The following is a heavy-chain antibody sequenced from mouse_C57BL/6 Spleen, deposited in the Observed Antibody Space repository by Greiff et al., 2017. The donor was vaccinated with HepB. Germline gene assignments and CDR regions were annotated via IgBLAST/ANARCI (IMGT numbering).Heavy chain of an antibody. D-gene: IGHD2-2*01. Sequence: VQLKESGPELVKPGASVKMSCKASGYTFTDYNMHWVKQSHGKSLEWIGYINPKNGGTSYNQKFKGKATLTVNKSSSTAYMELRSLTSEDSAVYYCARAYGYPFAYWGQGTLVTVSA. CDR1: GYTFTDYN. J-gene: IGHJ3*01. V-gene: IGHV1-22*01. CDR2: INPKNGGT. CDR3: ARAYGYPFAY.